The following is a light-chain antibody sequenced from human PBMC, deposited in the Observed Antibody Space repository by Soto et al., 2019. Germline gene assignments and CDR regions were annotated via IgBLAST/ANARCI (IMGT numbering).Light chain of an antibody. CDR1: QSVSSN. CDR3: QQYNNWPPLT. J-gene: IGKJ4*01. V-gene: IGKV3-15*01. CDR2: GAS. Sequence: EIVMTQSPATLSVSPGESATLSCRASQSVSSNLAWYQQKPGQAPRLLIFGASTRATGIPVRFSGSGSGTEFTLTISSLQSEHFAVYYCQQYNNWPPLTFGGGTKVEIK.